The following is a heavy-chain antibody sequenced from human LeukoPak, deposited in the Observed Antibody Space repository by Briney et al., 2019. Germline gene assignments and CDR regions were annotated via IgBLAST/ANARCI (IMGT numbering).Heavy chain of an antibody. D-gene: IGHD3-10*01. J-gene: IGHJ3*02. V-gene: IGHV4-30-2*01. CDR1: GGSISSSGYS. CDR2: VYHSGST. Sequence: SETLSLTCAVSGGSISSSGYSWSWIRQPPGKGLEWIGNVYHSGSTYSTPSLKSRVTISADRSKNQFSLKLSSLTAADTAVYYCASGYFGEFADAFDIWGQGTMVTVSP. CDR3: ASGYFGEFADAFDI.